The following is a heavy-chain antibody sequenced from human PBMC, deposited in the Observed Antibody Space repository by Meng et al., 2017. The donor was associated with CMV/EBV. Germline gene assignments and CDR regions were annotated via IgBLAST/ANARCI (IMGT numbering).Heavy chain of an antibody. V-gene: IGHV3-11*01. CDR1: GFTFSDYY. CDR2: ISSSGSTI. D-gene: IGHD3-3*01. Sequence: GGSLRLSCAAPGFTFSDYYMSWIRQAPGKGLEWVSYISSSGSTIYYADSVKGRFTISRDNAKNSLYLQMNSLRAEDTAVYYCARDFLFEYYDFWSGSNPFDSWGQGTLVTVSS. CDR3: ARDFLFEYYDFWSGSNPFDS. J-gene: IGHJ4*02.